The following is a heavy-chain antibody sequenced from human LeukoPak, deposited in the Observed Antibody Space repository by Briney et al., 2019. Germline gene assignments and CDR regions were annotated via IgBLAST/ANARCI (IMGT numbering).Heavy chain of an antibody. CDR2: IYYSGST. V-gene: IGHV4-59*12. CDR1: GGSISSYY. D-gene: IGHD5-18*01. J-gene: IGHJ6*03. CDR3: ARGRRGVQLWLLGYYYMDV. Sequence: SETLSLTCTVSGGSISSYYWSWIRQPPGKGLEWIGYIYYSGSTNYNPSLKSRVTISVDTSKNQFSLKLSSVTAADTAVYYCARGRRGVQLWLLGYYYMDVWGKGTTVTVSS.